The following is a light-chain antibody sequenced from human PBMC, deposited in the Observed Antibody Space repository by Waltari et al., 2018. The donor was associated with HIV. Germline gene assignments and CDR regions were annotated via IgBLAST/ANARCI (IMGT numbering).Light chain of an antibody. CDR3: CAYAGSTTYVI. CDR2: EVS. CDR1: SSHVGGYNL. Sequence: QSALTHPASVSGSPGPSITISCTGTSSHVGGYNLVSWYQQHPGKAPKLMIYEVSKRPSGVSNRFSGSKSGNTASLTISGLQAEDEADYYCCAYAGSTTYVIFGGGTKLTVL. V-gene: IGLV2-23*02. J-gene: IGLJ2*01.